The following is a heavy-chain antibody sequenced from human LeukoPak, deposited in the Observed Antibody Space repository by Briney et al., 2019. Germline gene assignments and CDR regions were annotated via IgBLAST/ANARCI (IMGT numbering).Heavy chain of an antibody. Sequence: ASVKVSCKASGGTFSSYAISWVRQAPGQGLEWMGGIIPIFGTANYAQKFQGRVTTTTDESTSTAYMELSSLRSEDTAVYYCARGFTDYSNYYYMDVWGKGTTVTVSS. CDR1: GGTFSSYA. V-gene: IGHV1-69*05. J-gene: IGHJ6*03. CDR2: IIPIFGTA. CDR3: ARGFTDYSNYYYMDV. D-gene: IGHD2-15*01.